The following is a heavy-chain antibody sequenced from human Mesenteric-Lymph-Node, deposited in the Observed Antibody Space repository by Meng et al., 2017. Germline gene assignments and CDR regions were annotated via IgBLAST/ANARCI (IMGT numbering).Heavy chain of an antibody. CDR1: GFTFSSYE. J-gene: IGHJ3*02. D-gene: IGHD2-2*02. CDR3: ARRELWRTIHEDAFDI. CDR2: IKQDGSEK. Sequence: GESLKISCAASGFTFSSYEMNWVRQAPGKGLEWVANIKQDGSEKYYVDSVKGRFTISRDNAKNSLYLQMNSLRAEDTAVYYCARRELWRTIHEDAFDIWGQGTMVTVSS. V-gene: IGHV3-7*01.